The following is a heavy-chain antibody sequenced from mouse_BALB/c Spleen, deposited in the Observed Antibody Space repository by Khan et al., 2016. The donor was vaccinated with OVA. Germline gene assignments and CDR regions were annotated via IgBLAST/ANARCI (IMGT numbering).Heavy chain of an antibody. CDR2: ISYSGST. CDR3: ARGNYYGYAMDY. J-gene: IGHJ4*01. Sequence: EVQLQESGPGLVKPSQSLSLTCTVTGYSITSNYAWNWIRQLPGNKLEWMGYISYSGSTSYNPSLKSRISIPRDTSKNQFFLQLNSVTTEDAATDYCARGNYYGYAMDYWGQGTSVTVSS. CDR1: GYSITSNYA. V-gene: IGHV3-2*02. D-gene: IGHD1-1*01.